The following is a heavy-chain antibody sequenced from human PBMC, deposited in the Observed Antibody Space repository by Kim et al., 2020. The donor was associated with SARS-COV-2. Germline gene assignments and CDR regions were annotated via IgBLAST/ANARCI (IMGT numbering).Heavy chain of an antibody. CDR1: GGSFSGYY. V-gene: IGHV4-34*01. CDR3: ASLPGIAVPGY. Sequence: SETLSLTCAVYGGSFSGYYWSWIRQPPGKGLEWIGEINHSGSTNYNPSLKSRVTISVDTSKNQFSLKLSSVTAADTAVYYCASLPGIAVPGYWGQGTLVT. J-gene: IGHJ4*02. CDR2: INHSGST. D-gene: IGHD6-19*01.